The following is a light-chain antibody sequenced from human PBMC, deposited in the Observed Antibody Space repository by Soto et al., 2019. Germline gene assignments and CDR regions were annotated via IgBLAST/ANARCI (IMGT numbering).Light chain of an antibody. J-gene: IGKJ4*01. CDR3: QQYGSSPFA. V-gene: IGKV3-20*01. Sequence: EIVLTQYPGILSLSPGERATLSCRASQSVSSSYLAWYQHKPGQAPRLLIYGASSRATGIPDRFSGSGSGTDFTLTISRLEPEDFAVYYCQQYGSSPFAFGGGTTVDIK. CDR1: QSVSSSY. CDR2: GAS.